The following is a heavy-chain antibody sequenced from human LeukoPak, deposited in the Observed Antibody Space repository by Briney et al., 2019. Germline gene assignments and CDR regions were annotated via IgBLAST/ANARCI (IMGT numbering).Heavy chain of an antibody. D-gene: IGHD1-1*01. Sequence: ASVKVSCKASGYTFTSYGISWVRQAPGQGLEWMGWISAYNGNTNYAQKLQGRVTMTTDTSTSTAYMELRSLRSDDTAVYYCASPNWNDGTDAFDIWGQGTMVTVSS. V-gene: IGHV1-18*01. CDR2: ISAYNGNT. J-gene: IGHJ3*02. CDR1: GYTFTSYG. CDR3: ASPNWNDGTDAFDI.